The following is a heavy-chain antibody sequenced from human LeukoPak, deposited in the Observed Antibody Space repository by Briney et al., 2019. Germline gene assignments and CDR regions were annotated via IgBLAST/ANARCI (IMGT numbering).Heavy chain of an antibody. CDR2: IYYSGST. V-gene: IGHV4-59*08. CDR3: ARHAGSSWPFDY. CDR1: GGSISSYY. D-gene: IGHD6-13*01. Sequence: SETLSLTCTVSGGSISSYYWSWIRQPPGKGLEWIGYIYYSGSTNYNPSLKSRVTISVDTSKNQFSLKLSSVTAADTAVYYCARHAGSSWPFDYWSQGTLVTVSS. J-gene: IGHJ4*02.